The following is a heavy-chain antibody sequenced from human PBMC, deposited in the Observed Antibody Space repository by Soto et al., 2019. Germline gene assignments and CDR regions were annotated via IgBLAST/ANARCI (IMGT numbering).Heavy chain of an antibody. J-gene: IGHJ3*02. V-gene: IGHV1-46*03. D-gene: IGHD3-16*01. CDR1: GYTFTSYY. CDR2: INPSGGST. CDR3: ARVGFMITFGGVPPYAFDI. Sequence: ASVKVSCKASGYTFTSYYMRWVRQAPGQGLEWMGIINPSGGSTSYAQKFQGRVTMTRDTSTSTVYMELSSLRSEDTAVYYCARVGFMITFGGVPPYAFDIWGQGTMVTVSS.